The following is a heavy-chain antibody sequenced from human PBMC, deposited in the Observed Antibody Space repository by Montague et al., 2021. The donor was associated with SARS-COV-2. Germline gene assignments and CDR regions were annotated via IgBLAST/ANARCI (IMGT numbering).Heavy chain of an antibody. D-gene: IGHD3-10*01. V-gene: IGHV4-59*08. CDR3: ARVTTKRTRYGSGSYRGFDAFDI. CDR1: GGSINTYY. CDR2: IYYSGST. J-gene: IGHJ3*02. Sequence: SETLSLTCTVSGGSINTYYWSWIRQPPGKGLEWIGYIYYSGSTNYNPSLKSRVTISVDTSKNQFSLKPSSVTAADTAVYYCARVTTKRTRYGSGSYRGFDAFDIWGQGTMVTVSS.